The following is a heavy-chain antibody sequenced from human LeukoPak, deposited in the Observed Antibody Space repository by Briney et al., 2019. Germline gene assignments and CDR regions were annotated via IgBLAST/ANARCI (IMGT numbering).Heavy chain of an antibody. V-gene: IGHV3-64D*06. Sequence: GGSLRLSCAASGFTFSSYAMLWVRQAPGKGLEYVSTISSNGGSTYYADSVKGRFTISRDNFKNTLYLQMSSLRAEDTAVYYCVKGGIVVLISAFDIWGQGTMVIVSS. D-gene: IGHD3-22*01. CDR1: GFTFSSYA. J-gene: IGHJ3*02. CDR2: ISSNGGST. CDR3: VKGGIVVLISAFDI.